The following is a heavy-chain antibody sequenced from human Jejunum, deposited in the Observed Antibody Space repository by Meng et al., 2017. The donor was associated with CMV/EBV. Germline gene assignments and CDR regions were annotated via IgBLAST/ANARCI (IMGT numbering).Heavy chain of an antibody. CDR3: AQTQVLAQDVLNI. CDR1: GASISSCY. V-gene: IGHV4-59*01. CDR2: IHSSGPT. Sequence: TVSGASISSCYSACIRQPPGKGLEWIGSIHSSGPTAYNPSLKSRVTIVLDTSNTHFSLNLRSVIAADTAVYYCAQTQVLAQDVLNIWGPGTMVTVSS. J-gene: IGHJ3*02.